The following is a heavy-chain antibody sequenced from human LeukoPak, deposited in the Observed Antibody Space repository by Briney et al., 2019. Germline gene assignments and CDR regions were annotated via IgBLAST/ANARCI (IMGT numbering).Heavy chain of an antibody. CDR1: GGTFSSYA. D-gene: IGHD2-2*01. V-gene: IGHV1-69*04. CDR2: IIPILGIA. J-gene: IGHJ5*02. Sequence: SVKVSCKASGGTFSSYAISWVRQAPGQGLEWMGRIIPILGIANYAQKFQGRVTITADKSTSTAYMELSSLRSEDTAVYYCAKDSPLSLVPAAIAQGGWFDPWGQGTLVTVSS. CDR3: AKDSPLSLVPAAIAQGGWFDP.